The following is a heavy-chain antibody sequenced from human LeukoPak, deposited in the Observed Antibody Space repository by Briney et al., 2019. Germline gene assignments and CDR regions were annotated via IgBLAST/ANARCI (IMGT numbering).Heavy chain of an antibody. CDR1: GYTFTSYY. CDR2: INPSGGST. Sequence: ASVKVSCKASGYTFTSYYMHWVRQAPGQGLEWMGIINPSGGSTSYAQKFQGRVIMTRDTSTSTVYMELSSLRSEDTAVYYCAREAVGATPLFYYYGMDVWGQGTTVTVSS. V-gene: IGHV1-46*01. D-gene: IGHD1-26*01. CDR3: AREAVGATPLFYYYGMDV. J-gene: IGHJ6*02.